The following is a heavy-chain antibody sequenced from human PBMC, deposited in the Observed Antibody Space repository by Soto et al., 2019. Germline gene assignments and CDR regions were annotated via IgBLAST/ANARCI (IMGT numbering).Heavy chain of an antibody. Sequence: QITLKESGPTLVQPTQTLTLTCTFSGFSLTTSGVGVGWIRQPPGKALEWLALIYWDDDKRYSPSLKSKLTITKDTPRNQVVLTMTNKDPVDTATYFCAPRHGFRECDSWGQGTLVTVSS. CDR2: IYWDDDK. CDR1: GFSLTTSGVG. J-gene: IGHJ5*01. CDR3: APRHGFRECDS. D-gene: IGHD3-10*01. V-gene: IGHV2-5*02.